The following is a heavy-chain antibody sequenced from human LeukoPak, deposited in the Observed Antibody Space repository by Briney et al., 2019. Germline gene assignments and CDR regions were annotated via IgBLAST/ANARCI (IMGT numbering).Heavy chain of an antibody. D-gene: IGHD3-10*01. Sequence: ASVKVSCKASGYTFTSYAMNWVRQAPGQGLEWMGWINTNTGNPTYAQGFTGRFVFSLDTSVSTAYLQISSLKAEDTAVYYCARDPHGSGSSGGYLFDYWGQGTLVTVSS. J-gene: IGHJ4*02. CDR2: INTNTGNP. CDR3: ARDPHGSGSSGGYLFDY. V-gene: IGHV7-4-1*02. CDR1: GYTFTSYA.